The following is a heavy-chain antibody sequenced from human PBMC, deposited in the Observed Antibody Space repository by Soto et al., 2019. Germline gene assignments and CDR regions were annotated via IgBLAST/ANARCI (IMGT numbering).Heavy chain of an antibody. D-gene: IGHD2-15*01. CDR2: ISYDGSNK. CDR3: AKVPYCSGGSCYLYYFDY. J-gene: IGHJ4*02. V-gene: IGHV3-30*18. CDR1: GFTFSSYG. Sequence: GSLRLSCAASGFTFSSYGMHWVRQAPGKGLEWVAVISYDGSNKYYADSVKGRFTISRDNSKNTLYLQMNSLRAEDTAVYYCAKVPYCSGGSCYLYYFDYWGQGTLVTVSS.